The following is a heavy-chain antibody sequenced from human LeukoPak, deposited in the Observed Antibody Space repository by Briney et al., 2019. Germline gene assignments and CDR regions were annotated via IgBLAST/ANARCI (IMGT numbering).Heavy chain of an antibody. CDR2: IYHSGST. J-gene: IGHJ6*03. D-gene: IGHD1-26*01. CDR1: GGSISSSNW. CDR3: ARDGATRSTYDYYYMDV. V-gene: IGHV4-4*02. Sequence: SETLSLTCAVSGGSISSSNWWSWVRQPPGKGLEWIGEIYHSGSTNYNPSLKSRVTISVDKSKNQFSLKLSSVTAADTAVYYCARDGATRSTYDYYYMDVWGKGTTVTVSS.